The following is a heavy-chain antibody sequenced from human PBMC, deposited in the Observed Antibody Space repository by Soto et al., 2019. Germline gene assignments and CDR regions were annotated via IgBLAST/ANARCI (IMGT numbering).Heavy chain of an antibody. CDR2: IDPSDSYT. V-gene: IGHV5-10-1*01. J-gene: IGHJ6*02. Sequence: GESLKISCKGSGYSFTSYWISWVRQMPGKGLEWMGRIDPSDSYTNYSPSFQGHVTISADKSISTAYLQWSSLKASDTAMYYCARPSLGLGFGDYYYGMDVWGQGTTVTVSS. D-gene: IGHD3-10*01. CDR3: ARPSLGLGFGDYYYGMDV. CDR1: GYSFTSYW.